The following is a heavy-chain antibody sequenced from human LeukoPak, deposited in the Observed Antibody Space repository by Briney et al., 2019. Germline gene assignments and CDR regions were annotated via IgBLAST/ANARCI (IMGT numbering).Heavy chain of an antibody. Sequence: PSETLSLTCTVSGGSISSYYWSWIRQPPGKGLEWIGYIYYSGSTNYNPSLKSRVTISVDTSKNQFSLKLSSVIAADTAVYYCGVSGWSGGDYFDYWGQGTLVTVSS. D-gene: IGHD6-19*01. CDR3: GVSGWSGGDYFDY. CDR2: IYYSGST. CDR1: GGSISSYY. J-gene: IGHJ4*02. V-gene: IGHV4-59*12.